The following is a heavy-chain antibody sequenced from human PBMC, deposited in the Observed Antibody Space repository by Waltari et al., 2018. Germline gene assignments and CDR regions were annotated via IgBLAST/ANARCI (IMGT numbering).Heavy chain of an antibody. Sequence: VRLDQWGTELVEPWETLSLTCAVYEGSFSAFFWSWVRQAPGKGLEWIGEINHGVKTDYNPSLKSRLFMSVDPSKNQFSLMLSSVTAADTAVYYCARRRRALFGVVKEIDYWGRGTLVTVSS. CDR1: EGSFSAFF. CDR2: INHGVKT. D-gene: IGHD3-3*01. CDR3: ARRRRALFGVVKEIDY. V-gene: IGHV4-34*01. J-gene: IGHJ2*01.